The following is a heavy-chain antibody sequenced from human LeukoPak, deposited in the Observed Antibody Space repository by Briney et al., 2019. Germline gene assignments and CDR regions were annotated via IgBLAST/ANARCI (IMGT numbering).Heavy chain of an antibody. CDR1: SGSFNNYY. Sequence: SETLSLTCAVLSGSFNNYYWSWLRQPPGKGLEWVGEINHSGSTTYNSSLKSRVIISVDTSRNQFSLNLNSVTAADTAVYYCARRGSEGGRCFDAWGQGILVTVSS. J-gene: IGHJ4*02. CDR2: INHSGST. D-gene: IGHD6-19*01. CDR3: ARRGSEGGRCFDA. V-gene: IGHV4-34*01.